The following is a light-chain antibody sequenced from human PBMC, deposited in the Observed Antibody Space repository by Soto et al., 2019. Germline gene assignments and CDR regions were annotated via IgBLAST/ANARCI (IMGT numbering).Light chain of an antibody. J-gene: IGKJ1*01. Sequence: EIVMTQSPATLSVSPGERATLSCRASQSVSSNLAWYQQKPGQATRLLIYGASTRATGIPARFRGSGSGTEFTLTISSLQSEDFAVYYCQQYNNWPRTFGQGTKVEIK. V-gene: IGKV3-15*01. CDR1: QSVSSN. CDR3: QQYNNWPRT. CDR2: GAS.